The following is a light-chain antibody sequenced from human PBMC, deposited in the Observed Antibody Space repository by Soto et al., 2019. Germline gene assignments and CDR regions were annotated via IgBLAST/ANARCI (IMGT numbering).Light chain of an antibody. Sequence: DLQMTQSPSTLSASVGDRLSITCRASQSISGSLAWYQQKPGKAPKLLIYEASNLKSGVPSRFSGSGSGTEYTLTISSLQPDDFASYYCQQYNGYWTFGQGTKVEIK. CDR3: QQYNGYWT. V-gene: IGKV1-5*03. J-gene: IGKJ1*01. CDR1: QSISGS. CDR2: EAS.